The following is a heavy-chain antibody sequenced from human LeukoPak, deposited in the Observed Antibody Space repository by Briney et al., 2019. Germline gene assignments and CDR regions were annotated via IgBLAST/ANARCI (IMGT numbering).Heavy chain of an antibody. J-gene: IGHJ3*02. V-gene: IGHV3-20*04. CDR1: GFTFDDYG. Sequence: GGSLRLSCEASGFTFDDYGMSWVRQSTGKGLEWVSAISNWNGGSTGYADSVRGRFTISRDNAKNSLYLQMNSLRAEDTALYYCARCSRSSTDCYSAFDIWGQGTMVTVSS. D-gene: IGHD2-2*02. CDR3: ARCSRSSTDCYSAFDI. CDR2: ISNWNGGST.